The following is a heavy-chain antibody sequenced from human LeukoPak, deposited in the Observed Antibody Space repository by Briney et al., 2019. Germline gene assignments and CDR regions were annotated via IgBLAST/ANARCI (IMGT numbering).Heavy chain of an antibody. J-gene: IGHJ4*02. V-gene: IGHV3-30-3*01. D-gene: IGHD3-3*01. CDR1: GLTFSSYA. CDR2: ISYDGSNK. CDR3: ARDAAYDFWSGVRDFWSGHFDDY. Sequence: GGSLRLSCAASGLTFSSYAMHWVRQAPGKGLEWVAVISYDGSNKYYADSVKGRFTISRDNSKNTLYLQMNSLRAEDTAVYYCARDAAYDFWSGVRDFWSGHFDDYWGQGTLVTVSS.